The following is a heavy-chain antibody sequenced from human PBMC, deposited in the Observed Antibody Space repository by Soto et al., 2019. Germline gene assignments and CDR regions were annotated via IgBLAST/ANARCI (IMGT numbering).Heavy chain of an antibody. CDR1: GFTFRAYG. CDR2: AWHDGNND. D-gene: IGHD3-10*01. Sequence: GGSLRLSCAASGFTFRAYGMHWVRQAPGKGLEWVAVAWHDGNNDSYAKSVKGRFTISRDNSKNTLYLQMNSLRAEDTAVYFCARHYFEDGFDIGTDSWGQGTLVTVSS. CDR3: ARHYFEDGFDIGTDS. J-gene: IGHJ4*02. V-gene: IGHV3-33*01.